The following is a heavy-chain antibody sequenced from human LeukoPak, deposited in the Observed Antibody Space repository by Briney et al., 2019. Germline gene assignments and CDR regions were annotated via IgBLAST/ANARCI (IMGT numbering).Heavy chain of an antibody. Sequence: SETLSLTCTVSGDSSDNNGFYWGWIRQPPGKGLEWIGNIYYSGSTYYNPSLKSRVTTSVDTSKNQFSLKLSSVTAADTAVYYCARGTRGSDSSFDFWGQGTLLTVSS. V-gene: IGHV4-39*07. D-gene: IGHD1-1*01. CDR2: IYYSGST. CDR1: GDSSDNNGFY. J-gene: IGHJ4*02. CDR3: ARGTRGSDSSFDF.